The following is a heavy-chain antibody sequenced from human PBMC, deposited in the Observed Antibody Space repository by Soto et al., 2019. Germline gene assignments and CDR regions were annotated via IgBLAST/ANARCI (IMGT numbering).Heavy chain of an antibody. D-gene: IGHD3-9*01. CDR3: ARHPGYYDILTGYTTYYFDY. V-gene: IGHV4-59*08. CDR2: IYYRGNT. CDR1: GGSIGTYY. J-gene: IGHJ4*02. Sequence: SETLSLTCTVSGGSIGTYYWSWIRQPLGKGLEWIGYIYYRGNTDYNPSHKSRVTISLDTPKNQFSLKLSSVTAADTAVYYCARHPGYYDILTGYTTYYFDYWGQGILVTVS.